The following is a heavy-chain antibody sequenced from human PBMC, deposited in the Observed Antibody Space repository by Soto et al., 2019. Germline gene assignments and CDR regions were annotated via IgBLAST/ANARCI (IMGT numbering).Heavy chain of an antibody. Sequence: QVQLVESGGGLVKPGGSLRLSCAASGFTFSDYYMSWIRKAPGKGLEWVSSISSSGSTIYYSDSVKGRFTISRDNANNSLYLQMNSLRAEDTAVYYCARKPYSSSWSDYWGQGTLVTVSS. J-gene: IGHJ4*02. V-gene: IGHV3-11*01. CDR3: ARKPYSSSWSDY. CDR2: ISSSGSTI. CDR1: GFTFSDYY. D-gene: IGHD6-13*01.